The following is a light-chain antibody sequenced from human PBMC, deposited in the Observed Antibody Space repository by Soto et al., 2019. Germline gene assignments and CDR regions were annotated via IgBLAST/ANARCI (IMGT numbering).Light chain of an antibody. J-gene: IGKJ4*01. Sequence: GDRVTITCRASQGISSALAWYQQKPGKAPKLLIYDASSLESGVPSRFSGSGSGTDFTLTISSLQPEDFATYYCQQFNSYYSFGEGTKVEIK. V-gene: IGKV1-13*02. CDR1: QGISSA. CDR3: QQFNSYYS. CDR2: DAS.